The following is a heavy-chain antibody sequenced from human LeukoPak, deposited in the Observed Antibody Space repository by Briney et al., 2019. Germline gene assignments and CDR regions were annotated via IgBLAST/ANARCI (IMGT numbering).Heavy chain of an antibody. D-gene: IGHD3-22*01. V-gene: IGHV4-39*07. CDR2: IYHSGST. CDR3: ARGPYSYDSSGAFDI. CDR1: GGSISSSSYY. J-gene: IGHJ3*02. Sequence: SETLSLTCTVSGGSISSSSYYWGWIRQPPWKGLEWIGSIYHSGSTYYNPSLKSRVTISVDTSKNQFSLKLSSVTAADTAVYFCARGPYSYDSSGAFDIWGQGTMVTVSS.